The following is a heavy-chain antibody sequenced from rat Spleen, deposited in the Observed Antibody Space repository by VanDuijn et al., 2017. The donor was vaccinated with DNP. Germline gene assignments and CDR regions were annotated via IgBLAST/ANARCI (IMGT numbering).Heavy chain of an antibody. V-gene: IGHV5-25*01. CDR1: GFSFSDYY. Sequence: EVQLVESGGGLVQPGRSLKLSCAASGFSFSDYYMAWVRQAPSKGLEWVAYINSRGGSTYYPDSARGRFTISRDTAKNTLYLQMNSLRSEDTATYYCARPMYYYSGGFAYWGQGTLVTVSS. D-gene: IGHD1-1*01. J-gene: IGHJ3*01. CDR3: ARPMYYYSGGFAY. CDR2: INSRGGST.